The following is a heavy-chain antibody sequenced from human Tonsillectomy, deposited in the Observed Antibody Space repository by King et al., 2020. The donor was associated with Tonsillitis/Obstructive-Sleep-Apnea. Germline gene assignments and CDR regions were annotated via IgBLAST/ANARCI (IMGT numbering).Heavy chain of an antibody. CDR1: GFTFDDYA. CDR2: ITGDGGGT. D-gene: IGHD2-2*01. V-gene: IGHV3-43*02. J-gene: IGHJ4*02. CDR3: ARGSTSCPDY. Sequence: QLVQSGGGVVQPGGSLRLSCAASGFTFDDYAMHWVRQAPGKGLEWVSLITGDGGGTYYAASVKGRFTISRDNSKNSLYLQMNSLRTEDTALYYCARGSTSCPDYWGQGTLVTVSS.